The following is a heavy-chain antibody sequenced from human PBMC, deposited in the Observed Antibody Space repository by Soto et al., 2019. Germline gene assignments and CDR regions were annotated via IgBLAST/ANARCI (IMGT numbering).Heavy chain of an antibody. CDR2: INPSGGST. CDR3: ARDLRIIVATTGRDYYYGMDV. Sequence: ASVKVSCKASGYTFTSYHMHWVRQAPGQGLEWMGIINPSGGSTSYAQKFQGRVTMTRDTSTSTVYMELSSLRSEDTAVYYCARDLRIIVATTGRDYYYGMDVWGQGTTVTVSS. CDR1: GYTFTSYH. J-gene: IGHJ6*02. V-gene: IGHV1-46*01. D-gene: IGHD5-12*01.